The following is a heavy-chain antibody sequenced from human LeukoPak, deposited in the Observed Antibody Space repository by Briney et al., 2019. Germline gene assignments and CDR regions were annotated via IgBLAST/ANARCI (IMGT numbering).Heavy chain of an antibody. Sequence: SETLSLTCTVSGDSISSGGYYWSWIRQHPGKGREWIGYIYYSGSTYYNPSLKSRVTISIDASKNQFSLKLTSVTAADTAVYYCARVAGYSSPFAYWGQGTLVTVSS. CDR1: GDSISSGGYY. D-gene: IGHD6-13*01. CDR2: IYYSGST. J-gene: IGHJ4*02. V-gene: IGHV4-31*03. CDR3: ARVAGYSSPFAY.